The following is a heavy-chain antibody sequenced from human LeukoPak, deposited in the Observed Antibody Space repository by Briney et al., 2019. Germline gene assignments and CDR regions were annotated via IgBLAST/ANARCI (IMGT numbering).Heavy chain of an antibody. J-gene: IGHJ4*02. V-gene: IGHV3-23*01. CDR2: IGGSGANT. Sequence: GGSLTLSCAVSGCTLSCYAMSWVRQSPGKGLECVLAIGGSGANTTYPASVKGRLTLSRDNSKNTLYLQMNSLRDEDTAVYYCAKVDSYYPTCVDYGGQGTLVTVSS. D-gene: IGHD2-21*02. CDR3: AKVDSYYPTCVDY. CDR1: GCTLSCYA.